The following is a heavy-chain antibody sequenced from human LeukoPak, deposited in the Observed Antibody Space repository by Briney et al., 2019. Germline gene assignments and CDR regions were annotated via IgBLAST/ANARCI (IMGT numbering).Heavy chain of an antibody. V-gene: IGHV3-53*01. CDR1: GFTVSGSY. CDR2: IYSGGTT. J-gene: IGHJ3*02. Sequence: GGALRLSCAASGFTVSGSYMNWVRQAPGKGLEWVAVIYSGGTTYYADSVKGRFTISRDSSKNTLYLQMNSLRVEDTAVYYCARDCGPSNAFDIWGQGTMVTVSS. CDR3: ARDCGPSNAFDI. D-gene: IGHD2-21*01.